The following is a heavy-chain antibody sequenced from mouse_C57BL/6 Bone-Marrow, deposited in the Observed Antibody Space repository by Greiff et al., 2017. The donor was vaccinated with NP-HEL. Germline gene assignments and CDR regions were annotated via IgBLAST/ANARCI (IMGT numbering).Heavy chain of an antibody. V-gene: IGHV5-17*01. D-gene: IGHD1-1*01. CDR2: ISSGSSTI. Sequence: DVQLQESGGGLVKPGGSLKLSCAASGFTFSDYGMHWVRQAPEKGLEWVAYISSGSSTIYYADTVKGRFTISRDNAKNTLFLQMTSLRSEDTAMYYCARPYYYGSSYAWFAYWGQGTLVTVSA. CDR3: ARPYYYGSSYAWFAY. J-gene: IGHJ3*01. CDR1: GFTFSDYG.